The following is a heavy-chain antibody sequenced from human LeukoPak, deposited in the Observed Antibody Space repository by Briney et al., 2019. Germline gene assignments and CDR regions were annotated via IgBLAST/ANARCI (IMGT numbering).Heavy chain of an antibody. V-gene: IGHV4-31*03. CDR1: GGSISSGGYY. Sequence: SETLSLTCTVSGGSISSGGYYWSWIRQHPGKGLEWIGYIYYSGSTYYNPSLKSRVTISVDTSKNQFSLKLSSVTAADTAVYYCATMVRGVNPSPDAFDIWGQGTMVIVSS. CDR3: ATMVRGVNPSPDAFDI. D-gene: IGHD3-10*01. J-gene: IGHJ3*02. CDR2: IYYSGST.